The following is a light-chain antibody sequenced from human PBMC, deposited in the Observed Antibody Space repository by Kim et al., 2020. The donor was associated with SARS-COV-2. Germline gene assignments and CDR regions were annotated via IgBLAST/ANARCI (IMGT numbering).Light chain of an antibody. CDR2: YDS. CDR1: NIGDKR. Sequence: APGKTASSTCGGENIGDKRVHWYQQRPGRAPVLVMYYDSDRPSGIPERFSGSNSGNTATLTISRVEAGDEADYYCQVWDSGSDHPVFGGGTQLTVL. V-gene: IGLV3-21*04. J-gene: IGLJ2*01. CDR3: QVWDSGSDHPV.